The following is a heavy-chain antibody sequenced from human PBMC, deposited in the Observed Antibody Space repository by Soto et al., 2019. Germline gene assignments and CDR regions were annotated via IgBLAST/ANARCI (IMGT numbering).Heavy chain of an antibody. J-gene: IGHJ4*02. CDR3: AKVSYEPSRSFDY. CDR2: ISYDGSEK. Sequence: PGGSLRLSCAASGFTFNTYGMHWVRQAPGKGLEWVAVISYDGSEKYYVDSVKGRFTISKDNSKNTLYLQMNSLRAEDTAVYYCAKVSYEPSRSFDYWGQGTLVTVSS. V-gene: IGHV3-30*18. CDR1: GFTFNTYG. D-gene: IGHD3-3*01.